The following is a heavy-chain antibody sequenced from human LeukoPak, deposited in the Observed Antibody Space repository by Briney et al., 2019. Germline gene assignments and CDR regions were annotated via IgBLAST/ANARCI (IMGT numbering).Heavy chain of an antibody. CDR3: ARVYYDILTGYPGYGWFDP. CDR2: IYHSGST. J-gene: IGHJ5*02. CDR1: GDSISSHNW. D-gene: IGHD3-9*01. Sequence: SETLSLTCAVSGDSISSHNWWSWVRQSPGKGLEWIGEIYHSGSTNYNPSLESRVTISVDRSKNQFSLKLSSVTAADTAVYYCARVYYDILTGYPGYGWFDPWGQGTLVTVSS. V-gene: IGHV4-4*02.